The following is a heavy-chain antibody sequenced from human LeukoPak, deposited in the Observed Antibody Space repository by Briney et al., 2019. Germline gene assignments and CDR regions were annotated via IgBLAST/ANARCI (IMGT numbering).Heavy chain of an antibody. Sequence: GGSLRLSRAASGFTFSSYGMHWVRQAPGKGLEWVAVISYDGSNKYYADSVKGRFTISRDNSKNTLYVQVNSLGTEDTAAYYCAKGSYYDSSGSFYFDYWGQGTLVTVSS. CDR2: ISYDGSNK. D-gene: IGHD3-22*01. CDR1: GFTFSSYG. CDR3: AKGSYYDSSGSFYFDY. J-gene: IGHJ4*02. V-gene: IGHV3-30*18.